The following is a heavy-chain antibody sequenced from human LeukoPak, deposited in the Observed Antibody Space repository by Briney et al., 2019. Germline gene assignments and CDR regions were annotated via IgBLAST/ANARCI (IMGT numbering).Heavy chain of an antibody. Sequence: SSETLSLTCTVSGGSISSGGYYWSWIRQHPGKGLEWIGYIYYSGSTYYNPSLKSRVTISVDTSKNQFSLKLSSVTAADTAVYYCAADHYYDSSGYYGWGQGTLVTVSS. CDR1: GGSISSGGYY. CDR3: AADHYYDSSGYYG. J-gene: IGHJ4*02. CDR2: IYYSGST. D-gene: IGHD3-22*01. V-gene: IGHV4-31*03.